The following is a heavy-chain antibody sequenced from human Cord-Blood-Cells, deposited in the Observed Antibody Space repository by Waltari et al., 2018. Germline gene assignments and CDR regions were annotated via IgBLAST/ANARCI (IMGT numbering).Heavy chain of an antibody. CDR3: ARGRGYDILTGYCPYFDY. D-gene: IGHD3-9*01. Sequence: QVQLVQSGAEVKKPGSSVKVSCKASGGTFSSYAISWVRQAPGQGLEWMGGIIPIVGTANYAQKFQGRVTITADESTSTAYMELSSLRSEDTAVYYCARGRGYDILTGYCPYFDYWGQGTLVTVSS. V-gene: IGHV1-69*01. CDR1: GGTFSSYA. J-gene: IGHJ4*02. CDR2: IIPIVGTA.